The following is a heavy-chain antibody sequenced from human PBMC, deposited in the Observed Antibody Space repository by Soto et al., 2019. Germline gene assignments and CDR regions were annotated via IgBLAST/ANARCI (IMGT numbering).Heavy chain of an antibody. CDR3: AGMPYTSGLRFDP. V-gene: IGHV4-30-2*01. CDR2: IYQSGVT. Sequence: SETLSVTCNMSCDSYGISTFSWSWIRQPPGKALQWIGFIYQSGVTSYNPSLASRVSISLDRSNNQCSLKLKSVTAADTAVYFCAGMPYTSGLRFDPWGPGTLVTVSS. D-gene: IGHD6-19*01. CDR1: CDSYGISTFS. J-gene: IGHJ5*02.